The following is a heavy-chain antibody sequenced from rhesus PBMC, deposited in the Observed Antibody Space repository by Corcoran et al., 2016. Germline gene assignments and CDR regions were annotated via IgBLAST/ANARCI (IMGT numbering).Heavy chain of an antibody. CDR1: GGSISSGYD. J-gene: IGHJ4*01. CDR3: ARVRSYNSGYYTFDY. V-gene: IGHV4-76*01. CDR2: IYGSSVTT. Sequence: QVQLQESGPGVVKPSETLSLTCAVSGGSISSGYDWTWIRQPPGKGLEWIWYIYGSSVTTKYNPSLKTGVTISKYASKNRFSLKLSSVTAADTAVYYCARVRSYNSGYYTFDYWGQGVLVTVSS. D-gene: IGHD3-28*01.